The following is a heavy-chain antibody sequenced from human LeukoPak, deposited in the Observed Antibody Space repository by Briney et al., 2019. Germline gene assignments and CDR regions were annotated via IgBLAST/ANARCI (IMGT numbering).Heavy chain of an antibody. CDR1: GFXFSTYW. D-gene: IGHD1-1*01. CDR3: ARDTSRNDLDY. CDR2: INQDGSAE. J-gene: IGHJ4*02. V-gene: IGHV3-7*04. Sequence: GGSLRLSCAASGFXFSTYWMNWVRQAPGKGLEWVANINQDGSAEYYVDSVKGRFTISRDNAKNSLYLQMSSLRAEDTAVYYCARDTSRNDLDYWGQGTLVTVSS.